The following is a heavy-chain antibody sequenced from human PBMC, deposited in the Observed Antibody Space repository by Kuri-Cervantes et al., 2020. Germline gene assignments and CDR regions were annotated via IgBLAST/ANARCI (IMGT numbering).Heavy chain of an antibody. D-gene: IGHD1-1*01. CDR2: IKQDGGDK. CDR1: GFTFSRYW. Sequence: GESLKISCAASGFTFSRYWMSWVRQAPGKGLEWVANIKQDGGDKYYVESVKGRFTISRDNAKNSLYLQMNSLRVEDTAVYYCAGVRSDYYYYMDVWGKGTTVTVSS. J-gene: IGHJ6*03. CDR3: AGVRSDYYYYMDV. V-gene: IGHV3-7*03.